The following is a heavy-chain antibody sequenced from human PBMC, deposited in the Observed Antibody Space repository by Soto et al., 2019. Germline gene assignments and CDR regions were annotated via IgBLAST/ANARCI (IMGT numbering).Heavy chain of an antibody. J-gene: IGHJ6*02. V-gene: IGHV3-30*18. Sequence: PGGSLRLSCAASGFTFSSYGMHWVRQAPGKGLEWVAVISYDGSNKYYADSVKGRFTISRDNSKNTLYLQMNSLRAEDTAVYYCAKDIIQWLARPYGMDVWGQGTTVTVSS. CDR3: AKDIIQWLARPYGMDV. D-gene: IGHD6-19*01. CDR1: GFTFSSYG. CDR2: ISYDGSNK.